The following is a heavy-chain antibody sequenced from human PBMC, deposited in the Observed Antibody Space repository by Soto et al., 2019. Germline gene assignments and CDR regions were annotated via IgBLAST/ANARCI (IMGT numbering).Heavy chain of an antibody. V-gene: IGHV1-8*01. CDR2: MNPNSNNT. D-gene: IGHD2-21*01. CDR1: GYTFASYD. CDR3: ARSDGYHFNWLDS. Sequence: QVQLVQSGAEVKTPGASVKVSCKASGYTFASYDMNWVRQAPGQGLEWMGWMNPNSNNTDYAQKFQGRVTMTRDIALSIAHMELSSLRNEDAAVYYCARSDGYHFNWLDSWGQGTLVTVSA. J-gene: IGHJ5*01.